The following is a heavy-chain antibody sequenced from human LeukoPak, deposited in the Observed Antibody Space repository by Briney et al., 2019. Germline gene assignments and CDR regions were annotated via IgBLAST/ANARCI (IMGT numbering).Heavy chain of an antibody. Sequence: SETLSLTCTVSGGSISGYYWSWIRQPPGKGLEWIGYIYYSGSTNYNPSLKSRVTISVDTSKNQFSLKLSSVTAADTAVYYCARESGTSPRTFDYWGQGTLVTVSS. D-gene: IGHD1-1*01. J-gene: IGHJ4*02. CDR2: IYYSGST. V-gene: IGHV4-59*01. CDR3: ARESGTSPRTFDY. CDR1: GGSISGYY.